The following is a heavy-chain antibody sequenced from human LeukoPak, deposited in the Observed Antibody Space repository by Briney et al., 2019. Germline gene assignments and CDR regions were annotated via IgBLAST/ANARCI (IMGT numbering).Heavy chain of an antibody. V-gene: IGHV3-43*01. J-gene: IGHJ4*02. D-gene: IGHD3-10*01. CDR2: ITWEGGTT. Sequence: TGGSLRLSCAASGFIFDDYTMHWVRQTPGKGLEWVSLITWEGGTTYYADSVKGRFTISRDNSKNSLYLQMDSLRTEDGALYYCAKGEFGSGPTSSSYVDYWGQGTLVTVSS. CDR1: GFIFDDYT. CDR3: AKGEFGSGPTSSSYVDY.